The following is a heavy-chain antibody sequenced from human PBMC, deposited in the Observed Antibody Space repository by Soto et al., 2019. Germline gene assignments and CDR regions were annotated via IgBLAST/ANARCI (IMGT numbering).Heavy chain of an antibody. V-gene: IGHV1-69*06. CDR1: GGTFSSYA. CDR3: ARDHWTAAAASYYYYGMDV. D-gene: IGHD6-13*01. Sequence: SVKVSCKASGGTFSSYAISWVRQAPGQGLEWMGGIIPIFGTANYAQKFQGRVTITADKSTSTAYMELSSLRSEDTAVYYCARDHWTAAAASYYYYGMDVWGQGTTVTVSS. CDR2: IIPIFGTA. J-gene: IGHJ6*02.